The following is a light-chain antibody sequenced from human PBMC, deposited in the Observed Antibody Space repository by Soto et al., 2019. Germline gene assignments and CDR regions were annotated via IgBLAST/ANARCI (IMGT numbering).Light chain of an antibody. CDR1: QSFRGL. CDR3: QQRSDWPPLT. Sequence: EVMLTQSPVTLPLSPGERATLSCRASQSFRGLLAWYQQKPGQAPRLLIYDAYNRATGIPPRFSGSGSGTDFTLTITSLEPEDSAVYYCQQRSDWPPLTFGGGTKVDIK. J-gene: IGKJ4*01. CDR2: DAY. V-gene: IGKV3-11*01.